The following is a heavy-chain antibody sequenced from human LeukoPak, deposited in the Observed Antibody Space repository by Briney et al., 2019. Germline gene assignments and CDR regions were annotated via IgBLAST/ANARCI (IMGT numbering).Heavy chain of an antibody. V-gene: IGHV3-21*01. CDR3: ARDTNWGSGAFDI. Sequence: PGGSLRLSCAASGFTFSSYSMNWVRQATGKGLEWVSSISSSSSYIYYADSVKGRFTISRDNAKNSLYLQMNSLRAEDTAVYYCARDTNWGSGAFDIWGQGTMVTVSS. CDR1: GFTFSSYS. D-gene: IGHD7-27*01. J-gene: IGHJ3*02. CDR2: ISSSSSYI.